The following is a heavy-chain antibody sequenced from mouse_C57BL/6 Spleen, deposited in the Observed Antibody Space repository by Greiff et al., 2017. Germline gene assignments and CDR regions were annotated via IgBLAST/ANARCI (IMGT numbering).Heavy chain of an antibody. D-gene: IGHD2-2*01. J-gene: IGHJ4*01. V-gene: IGHV1-72*01. CDR1: GYTFTSYW. CDR3: ASGGYDPYYAMDD. CDR2: IDPNSGGT. Sequence: QVKLQQPGAELVKPGASVKLSCKASGYTFTSYWMHWVKQRPGRGLEWIGRIDPNSGGTKYNEKFESRATLTVDKPSSKAYLQLSSLTSEDAAVYYCASGGYDPYYAMDDWGQGTSVTVSS.